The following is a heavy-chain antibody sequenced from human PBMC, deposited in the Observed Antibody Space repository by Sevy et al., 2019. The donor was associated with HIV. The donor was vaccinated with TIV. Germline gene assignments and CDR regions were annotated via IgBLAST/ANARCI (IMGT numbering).Heavy chain of an antibody. CDR2: ISYDGSNK. CDR1: GFTFSRYA. Sequence: GGSLRLSCAASGFTFSRYALHWVRQAPGKGLEWVAVISYDGSNKYSADSVKGRFTISRDNSKNTLNLRMNSLRGEDTAVYYCARITQGGTIFSGMDVWGQGTTVTVSS. CDR3: ARITQGGTIFSGMDV. V-gene: IGHV3-30*04. D-gene: IGHD3-9*01. J-gene: IGHJ6*02.